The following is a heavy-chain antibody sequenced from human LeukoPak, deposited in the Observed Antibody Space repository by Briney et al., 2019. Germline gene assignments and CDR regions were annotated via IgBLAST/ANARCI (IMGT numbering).Heavy chain of an antibody. CDR1: GGSFSGYY. D-gene: IGHD1-26*01. CDR2: INHSGST. J-gene: IGHJ4*02. CDR3: ARLLYSGSYYYFDS. V-gene: IGHV4-34*01. Sequence: PSETLSLTCAVYGGSFSGYYWSWIRQPPGKGLEWIGEINHSGSTNYNPSLKSRVTISVDTSKNQFSLKLSSVTAADTAVYYCARLLYSGSYYYFDSWGQGTLVTVSS.